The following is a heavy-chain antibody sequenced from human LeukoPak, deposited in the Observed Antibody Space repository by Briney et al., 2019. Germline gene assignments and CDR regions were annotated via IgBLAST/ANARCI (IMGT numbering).Heavy chain of an antibody. Sequence: GGSLRLSCAASGFTFSTYAMSWVRQAPGKGLEWVSAIIGSGGSTYYADSRKGRFTISRDNSKSILYLQMNSLRAEDTAVYYCAKGVTYSSSGYERHWYFDLWGRGTLVTVSS. V-gene: IGHV3-23*01. CDR2: IIGSGGST. CDR1: GFTFSTYA. CDR3: AKGVTYSSSGYERHWYFDL. D-gene: IGHD6-13*01. J-gene: IGHJ2*01.